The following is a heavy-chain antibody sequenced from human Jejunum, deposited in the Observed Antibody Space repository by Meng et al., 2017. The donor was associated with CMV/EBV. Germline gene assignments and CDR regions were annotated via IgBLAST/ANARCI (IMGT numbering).Heavy chain of an antibody. V-gene: IGHV4-31*03. Sequence: CTVSGGSISSDNYYWTLIRRHPGAGLEWVGNIYYTGSTYYNPSLKSRLTISVDTSNNQFSLRLTSVTAADTAVYYCAGGPNLNYFDYWGQGALVTVSS. D-gene: IGHD1-1*01. CDR2: IYYTGST. CDR3: AGGPNLNYFDY. CDR1: GGSISSDNYY. J-gene: IGHJ4*02.